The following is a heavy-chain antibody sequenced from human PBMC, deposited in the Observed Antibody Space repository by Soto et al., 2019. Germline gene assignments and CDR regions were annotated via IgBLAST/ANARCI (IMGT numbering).Heavy chain of an antibody. CDR1: GYTFTSYG. Sequence: ASVKVSCKASGYTFTSYGISWVRQAPGQGLEWMGWISAYNGNTNYAQKLQGRVTMTTDTSTSTAYMELRSLRSDDTAVYYCARGSYYGSGSYVLYYYGMDVWGQGTTVTV. J-gene: IGHJ6*02. V-gene: IGHV1-18*01. D-gene: IGHD3-10*01. CDR3: ARGSYYGSGSYVLYYYGMDV. CDR2: ISAYNGNT.